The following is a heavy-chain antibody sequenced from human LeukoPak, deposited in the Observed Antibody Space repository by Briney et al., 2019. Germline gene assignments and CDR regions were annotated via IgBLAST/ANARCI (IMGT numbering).Heavy chain of an antibody. J-gene: IGHJ4*02. CDR1: GYTFTSYD. Sequence: ASVKVSCKASGYTFTSYDINWVRQATGQGLEWMGWMNPNSGNTGYAQKFQGRVTMTGNTSISTAYMELSSLRSEDTAVYYCARDDYYDSSGYYVSDYWGQGTLVTVSS. CDR2: MNPNSGNT. V-gene: IGHV1-8*01. D-gene: IGHD3-22*01. CDR3: ARDDYYDSSGYYVSDY.